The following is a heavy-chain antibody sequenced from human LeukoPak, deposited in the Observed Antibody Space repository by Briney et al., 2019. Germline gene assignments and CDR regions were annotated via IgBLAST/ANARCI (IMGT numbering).Heavy chain of an antibody. CDR2: FIPMVGVE. V-gene: IGHV1-69*10. CDR1: GGTFSRNA. Sequence: SVTVSCKASGGTFSRNAISWVRQAPGQGLEWMGRFIPMVGVETYAQSFQGRVTITADRSTSTAYMELSSLRSEDTAVYYCARVQAVGVPVAIDAYYSYGMDVWGQGTAVTVSS. CDR3: ARVQAVGVPVAIDAYYSYGMDV. D-gene: IGHD2-15*01. J-gene: IGHJ6*02.